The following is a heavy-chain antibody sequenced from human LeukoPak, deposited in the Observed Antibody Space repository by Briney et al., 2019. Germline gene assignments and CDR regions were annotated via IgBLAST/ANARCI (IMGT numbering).Heavy chain of an antibody. D-gene: IGHD3-10*01. Sequence: SVKVSCKTSGYTFTGYYIQWVRQAPGQGLEWMGRIIPILGIANYAQKFQGRVTITADKSTSTAYMELSSLRSEDTAVYYCAREAGYYGSGSGRDYWGQGTLVTVSS. J-gene: IGHJ4*02. V-gene: IGHV1-69*04. CDR2: IIPILGIA. CDR3: AREAGYYGSGSGRDY. CDR1: GYTFTGYY.